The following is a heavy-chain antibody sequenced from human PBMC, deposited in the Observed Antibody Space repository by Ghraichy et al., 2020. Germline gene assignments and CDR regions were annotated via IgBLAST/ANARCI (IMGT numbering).Heavy chain of an antibody. CDR1: GGSFSGYY. CDR2: INHSGST. CDR3: AREGGGVAVAESYYYGMDV. D-gene: IGHD6-19*01. Sequence: SETLSLTCAVYGGSFSGYYWSWIRQPPGKGLEWIGEINHSGSTNYNPSLKSRVTISVDTSKNQFSLKLSSVTAADTAVYYCAREGGGVAVAESYYYGMDVWGQGTTVTVSS. J-gene: IGHJ6*02. V-gene: IGHV4-34*01.